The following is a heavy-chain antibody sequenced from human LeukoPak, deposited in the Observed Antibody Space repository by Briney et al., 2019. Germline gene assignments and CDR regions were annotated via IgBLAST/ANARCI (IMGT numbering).Heavy chain of an antibody. V-gene: IGHV3-66*01. CDR1: EFSVGSNY. D-gene: IGHD2-8*01. CDR3: ARDSIVLMVLMDY. Sequence: GGSLRLSCAASEFSVGSNYMTWVRQAPGKGLEWVSLIYSGGSTYYADSVKGRFTISRDNSKNTLYLQMNSLRVEDTAVYYCARDSIVLMVLMDYWGQGTLVTVSS. CDR2: IYSGGST. J-gene: IGHJ4*02.